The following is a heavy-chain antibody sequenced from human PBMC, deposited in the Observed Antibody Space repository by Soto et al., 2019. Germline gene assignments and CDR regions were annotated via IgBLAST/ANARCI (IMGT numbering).Heavy chain of an antibody. J-gene: IGHJ4*02. D-gene: IGHD6-13*01. CDR3: ARSNISSWYYFDY. CDR2: IGTAGDP. Sequence: GSLRLSCAASVFTFSSYDMHWVRQATGKGLEWVSAIGTAGDPYYPGSVKGRFTISRENAKNSLYLQMNSLRAGDTAVYYCARSNISSWYYFDYWGQGTLVTVSS. CDR1: VFTFSSYD. V-gene: IGHV3-13*05.